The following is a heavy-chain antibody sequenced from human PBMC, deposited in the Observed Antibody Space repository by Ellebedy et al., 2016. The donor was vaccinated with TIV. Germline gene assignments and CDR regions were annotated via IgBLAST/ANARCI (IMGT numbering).Heavy chain of an antibody. CDR3: AGDRRYGDYDS. Sequence: MPGGSLRLSCTVSGGSISNYYWSWIRQPPGKGLEWIGYIYYGGGTNSNPSLRSRVTISVDTSKNQFSLKLRSVTTADTAVYYCAGDRRYGDYDSWGQGTLVTVSS. J-gene: IGHJ5*01. CDR2: IYYGGGT. V-gene: IGHV4-59*01. CDR1: GGSISNYY. D-gene: IGHD4-17*01.